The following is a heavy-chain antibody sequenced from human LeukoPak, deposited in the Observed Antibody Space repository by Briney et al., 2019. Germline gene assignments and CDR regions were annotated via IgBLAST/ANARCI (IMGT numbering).Heavy chain of an antibody. CDR1: GFTFSSYA. V-gene: IGHV3-23*01. D-gene: IGHD1-26*01. CDR2: ISGSGGST. Sequence: GGSLRLSCAASGFTFSSYAMSRVRQAPGKGLEWVSAISGSGGSTYYADSVKGRFTISRDNSKNTLYLQMNSLRAEDTAIYYCAKMKGHPLPKYYMDVWGQGTTVTVSS. CDR3: AKMKGHPLPKYYMDV. J-gene: IGHJ6*01.